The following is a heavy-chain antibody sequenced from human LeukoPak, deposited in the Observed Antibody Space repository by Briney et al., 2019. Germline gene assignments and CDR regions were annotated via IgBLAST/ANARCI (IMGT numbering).Heavy chain of an antibody. CDR2: IYYTGST. V-gene: IGHV4-59*12. CDR1: NGSISTYY. Sequence: PSETLSLTCTVSNGSISTYYWSWIRQSPGKGLEWIGYIYYTGSTNYNPSLKSRVTMSVDTSKNQFSLKLSSVTAADTAVYYCARDRMITFGGVGPTFDYWGQGTLVTVSS. D-gene: IGHD3-16*01. J-gene: IGHJ4*02. CDR3: ARDRMITFGGVGPTFDY.